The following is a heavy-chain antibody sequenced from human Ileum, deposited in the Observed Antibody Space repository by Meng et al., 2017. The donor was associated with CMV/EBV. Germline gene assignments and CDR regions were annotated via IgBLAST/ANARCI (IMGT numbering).Heavy chain of an antibody. CDR1: GFTFSSYS. J-gene: IGHJ6*02. V-gene: IGHV3-21*01. CDR2: ISSSSSYI. Sequence: GESLKISCAASGFTFSSYSMNWVRQAPGKGLEWVSSISSSSSYIYYADSVKGRFTISRDNAKNSLYLQMNSLRAEDTAVYYCAREGESWSIVVVRDYYYGMDVWGQGTTVTVSS. CDR3: AREGESWSIVVVRDYYYGMDV. D-gene: IGHD3-22*01.